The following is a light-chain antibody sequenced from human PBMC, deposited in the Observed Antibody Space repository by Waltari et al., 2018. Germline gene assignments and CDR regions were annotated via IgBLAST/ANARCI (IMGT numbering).Light chain of an antibody. CDR3: QQYNNWPPLFT. J-gene: IGKJ3*01. CDR1: QSISNN. V-gene: IGKV3D-15*01. CDR2: GAS. Sequence: EIVMTQSPATLSVSPGDRATLSCGASQSISNNLAWYQQKPGQAPRLLIYGASTRATGIPARFSGNRSGTEFTLTISSLQSEDFAVYYCQQYNNWPPLFTFGPGTKVDMK.